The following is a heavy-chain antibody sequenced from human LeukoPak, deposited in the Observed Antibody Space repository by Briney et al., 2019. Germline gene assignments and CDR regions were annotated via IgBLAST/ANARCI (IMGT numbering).Heavy chain of an antibody. CDR2: IKEDGSEI. Sequence: GGSLRLSCTASAFTFSSYWMSWVRQAPGKGPEWVANIKEDGSEIHYVDSVKGRFTISRDNAKNSLYLQLNSLRVEDTAVYYCARDRGYSSFDYWGQGTLVTVSS. CDR3: ARDRGYSSFDY. J-gene: IGHJ4*02. CDR1: AFTFSSYW. D-gene: IGHD4-23*01. V-gene: IGHV3-7*01.